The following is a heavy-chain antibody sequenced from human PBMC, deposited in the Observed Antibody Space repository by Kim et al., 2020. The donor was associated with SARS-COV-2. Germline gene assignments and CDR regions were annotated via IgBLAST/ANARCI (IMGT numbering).Heavy chain of an antibody. V-gene: IGHV3-23*01. J-gene: IGHJ4*02. D-gene: IGHD3-3*01. CDR3: ARGVRGRFIDF. CDR1: GFTFSAYA. CDR2: IGGTVPNT. Sequence: GGSLRLSCAASGFTFSAYAMMWVRQTPGKGLEWVSSIGGTVPNTYYTDSVKGRFTISRDNSKNTVYLQMNSLRADDTAMYYCARGVRGRFIDFWGQGSLV.